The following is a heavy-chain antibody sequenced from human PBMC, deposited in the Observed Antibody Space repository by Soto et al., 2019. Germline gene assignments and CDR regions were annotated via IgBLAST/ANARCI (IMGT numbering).Heavy chain of an antibody. Sequence: GGSLRLSCAVSGFTFSNYAMHWVRQAPGKGLEWVAMISYDVTNKNYADSVKGRFTVSRDNSKNTLYLQMNSLRAGDTAVYYCAKGSYSGIYSDFDYWGQGTLVTAPQ. V-gene: IGHV3-30*18. CDR2: ISYDVTNK. J-gene: IGHJ4*02. D-gene: IGHD1-26*01. CDR3: AKGSYSGIYSDFDY. CDR1: GFTFSNYA.